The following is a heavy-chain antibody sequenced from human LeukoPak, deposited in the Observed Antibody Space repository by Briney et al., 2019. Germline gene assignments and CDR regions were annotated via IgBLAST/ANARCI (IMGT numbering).Heavy chain of an antibody. CDR1: GFTFSTYA. V-gene: IGHV3-23*01. D-gene: IGHD3-22*01. CDR2: ISGSGDST. Sequence: SGGSLRLSCAASGFTFSTYAMSWVRQAPGKGLEWVSAISGSGDSTYYADSVKGRFSISRANSKNRLYLQMNSLRAEDTAVYYCARALGDSGYDYWGQGTLVTVSS. CDR3: ARALGDSGYDY. J-gene: IGHJ4*02.